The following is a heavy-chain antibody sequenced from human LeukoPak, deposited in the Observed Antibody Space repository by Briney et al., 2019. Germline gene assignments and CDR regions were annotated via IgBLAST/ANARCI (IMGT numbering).Heavy chain of an antibody. D-gene: IGHD4-17*01. CDR2: IIPIFGTA. V-gene: IGHV1-69*13. J-gene: IGHJ5*02. CDR1: GGTFSSYA. Sequence: ASVKVSCKASGGTFSSYATSWVRQAPGQGLEWMGGIIPIFGTANYAQKFQGRVTITADESTSTAYMELSSLRSEDTAVYYCARDPDYAVYNWFDPWGQGTLVTVSS. CDR3: ARDPDYAVYNWFDP.